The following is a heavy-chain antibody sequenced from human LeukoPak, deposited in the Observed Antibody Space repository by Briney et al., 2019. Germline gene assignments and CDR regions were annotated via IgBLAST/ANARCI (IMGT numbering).Heavy chain of an antibody. D-gene: IGHD6-6*01. Sequence: PGGSLRLSCAASGFTFSTYSMNWVRQAPGKGLEWVSAISGSGGSTYYAGSVKGRFTISRDNSKNTLYLQMNSLRAEDTAVYYCARQYSSSSAEYFQHWGQGTLVTVSS. CDR1: GFTFSTYS. V-gene: IGHV3-23*01. CDR2: ISGSGGST. CDR3: ARQYSSSSAEYFQH. J-gene: IGHJ1*01.